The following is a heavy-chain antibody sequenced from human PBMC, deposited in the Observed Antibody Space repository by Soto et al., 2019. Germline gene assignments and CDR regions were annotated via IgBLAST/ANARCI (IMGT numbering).Heavy chain of an antibody. CDR2: IYYSGST. CDR3: ATTTVGVGFDY. J-gene: IGHJ4*02. CDR1: GGSISSSAYY. V-gene: IGHV4-39*01. D-gene: IGHD4-17*01. Sequence: QLQLQESGPGLVKPSETLSLTCTVSGGSISSSAYYWGWIRQPPGKGLEWIGNIYYSGSTYYNPSLNSRVTISVDTSKNQSSLKLTSVTAADTAVYYCATTTVGVGFDYWGQGTLVPVSS.